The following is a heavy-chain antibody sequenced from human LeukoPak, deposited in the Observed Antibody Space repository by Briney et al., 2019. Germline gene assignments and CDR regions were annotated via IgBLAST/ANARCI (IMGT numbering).Heavy chain of an antibody. CDR1: GGSISSSSYY. V-gene: IGHV4-39*07. J-gene: IGHJ5*02. CDR3: AREGRGHSSSWYGNWFDP. CDR2: IYYSGST. Sequence: PSETLSLTCTVSGGSISSSSYYWGWIRQPPGKGLEWIGSIYYSGSTNYNPSLKSRVTISVDTSKNQFSLKLSSVTAADTAVYYCAREGRGHSSSWYGNWFDPWGQGTLVTVSS. D-gene: IGHD6-13*01.